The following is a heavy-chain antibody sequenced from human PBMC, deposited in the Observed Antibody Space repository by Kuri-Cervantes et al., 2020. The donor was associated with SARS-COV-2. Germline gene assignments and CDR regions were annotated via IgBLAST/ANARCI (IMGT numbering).Heavy chain of an antibody. J-gene: IGHJ5*02. D-gene: IGHD1-26*01. CDR3: ARGWVGATPDDRFDP. CDR2: ISGSGGST. V-gene: IGHV3-23*01. Sequence: GGSLRLSCAASGFTFSSYAMSWVRQAPGKGLEWVSAISGSGGSTYYADSVKGRFTISRDNSKNTLYLQMNSLRVEDTAVYYCARGWVGATPDDRFDPWGQGTLVTVSS. CDR1: GFTFSSYA.